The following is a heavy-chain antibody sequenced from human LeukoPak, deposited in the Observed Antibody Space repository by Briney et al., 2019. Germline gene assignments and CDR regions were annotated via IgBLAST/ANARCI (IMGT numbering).Heavy chain of an antibody. V-gene: IGHV1-3*04. J-gene: IGHJ4*02. CDR1: GYTFTSYA. CDR3: ARETFGSSRPNDY. D-gene: IGHD6-13*01. Sequence: ASVKVSCKASGYTFTSYAIHWVRQAPGQGLEWMGWINTGNGNTQYSQKFQGRVTITRDTSASTVYMELSSLRSEDTAVIWCARETFGSSRPNDYWGQGTLVTVSS. CDR2: INTGNGNT.